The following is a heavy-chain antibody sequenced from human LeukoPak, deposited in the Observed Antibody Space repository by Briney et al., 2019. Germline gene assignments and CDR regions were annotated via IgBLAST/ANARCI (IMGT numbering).Heavy chain of an antibody. CDR2: IFYKGSR. J-gene: IGHJ5*02. D-gene: IGHD5/OR15-5a*01. V-gene: IGHV4-39*01. CDR3: GRVDDRHGRKFAP. CDR1: GGSVSSNTYY. Sequence: PSETLSLTCTVSGGSVSSNTYYWGWIRQPPGKGLEWIGSIFYKGSRYYNPSLKSRVTISADTSKNQFSLNLTSVTAADTAMYYCGRVDDRHGRKFAPWGQGTLVTVSS.